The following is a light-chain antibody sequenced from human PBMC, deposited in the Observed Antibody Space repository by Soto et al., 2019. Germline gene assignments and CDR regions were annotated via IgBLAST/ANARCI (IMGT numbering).Light chain of an antibody. V-gene: IGLV2-14*01. Sequence: QSALTQPASVSGSPGQSITISCTGTSSDVGGYNYVSWYQQHPGKAPKLMIYDVSNRPSGVSNRFSGSKSGNTASLTISGLQAEDEADYYCGSYTSSSSFFGGGTQLTVL. J-gene: IGLJ2*01. CDR2: DVS. CDR3: GSYTSSSSF. CDR1: SSDVGGYNY.